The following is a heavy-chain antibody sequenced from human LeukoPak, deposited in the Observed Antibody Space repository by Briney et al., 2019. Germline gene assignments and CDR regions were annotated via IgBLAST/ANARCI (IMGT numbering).Heavy chain of an antibody. J-gene: IGHJ4*02. Sequence: ASVKVSCKASGYTFTSYGISWVRQDPGQGLEWMGWISSYNSNTNYAQKLQGRVTMTTDTSTSTAYMELRSLRSDDTAVYDCARGVGATPFDYWGQGTLVTVSS. D-gene: IGHD1-26*01. CDR3: ARGVGATPFDY. V-gene: IGHV1-18*01. CDR1: GYTFTSYG. CDR2: ISSYNSNT.